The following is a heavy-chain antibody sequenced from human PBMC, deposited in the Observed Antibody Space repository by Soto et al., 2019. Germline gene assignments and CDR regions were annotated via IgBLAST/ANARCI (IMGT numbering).Heavy chain of an antibody. CDR2: ISDSGGST. CDR1: GFTLSSYA. D-gene: IGHD5-12*01. V-gene: IGHV3-23*01. Sequence: GSLRLSCAASGFTLSSYAMTWVRQAPGKGLEWVSGISDSGGSTYYADSVKGRFTISRDNSKNTLYLQMSSLRSEDTAGDYCAKNIVRFDPWGQGTLVTVSS. CDR3: AKNIVRFDP. J-gene: IGHJ5*02.